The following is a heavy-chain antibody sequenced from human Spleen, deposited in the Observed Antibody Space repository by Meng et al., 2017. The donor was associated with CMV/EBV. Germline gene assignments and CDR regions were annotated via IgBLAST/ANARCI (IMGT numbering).Heavy chain of an antibody. V-gene: IGHV3-23*01. D-gene: IGHD5-18*01. J-gene: IGHJ4*02. CDR3: ATGGSRYSY. CDR2: ISGSGGSK. Sequence: GESLKISCAASGFTFSSYAMSWVRQAPGKGLEWVSAISGSGGSKYYADSVKGRFTISRDNSKNTLYLQMNSLRAEDTAVYYCATGGSRYSYWGQGTLVTVSS. CDR1: GFTFSSYA.